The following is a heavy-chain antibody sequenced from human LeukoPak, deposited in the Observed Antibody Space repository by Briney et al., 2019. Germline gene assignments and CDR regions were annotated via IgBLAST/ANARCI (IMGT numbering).Heavy chain of an antibody. CDR3: ARGEDDYFDY. CDR2: IYYSGST. CDR1: GGPISSYY. J-gene: IGHJ4*02. Sequence: PSETLSLTCTVSGGPISSYYWSWIRQPPGKGLEWIGYIYYSGSTNYNPSLKSRVTISVDTSKNQFSLKLSSVTAADTAVYYCARGEDDYFDYWGQGTLVTVSS. V-gene: IGHV4-59*01. D-gene: IGHD1-26*01.